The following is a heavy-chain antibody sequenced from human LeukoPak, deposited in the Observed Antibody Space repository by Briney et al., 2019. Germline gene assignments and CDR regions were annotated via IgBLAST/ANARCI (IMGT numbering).Heavy chain of an antibody. J-gene: IGHJ4*02. D-gene: IGHD6-13*01. CDR2: INHSGST. CDR1: GGSFSGYY. CDR3: ARVHRGYSSSWPRFDY. V-gene: IGHV4-34*01. Sequence: SETLSLTCAVYGGSFSGYYWSWIRQPPGKGLEWIGEINHSGSTNYNPSLMSRVTISVDTSKNQYSLKLSAGTAADTAVYYCARVHRGYSSSWPRFDYWGQGTLVTVSS.